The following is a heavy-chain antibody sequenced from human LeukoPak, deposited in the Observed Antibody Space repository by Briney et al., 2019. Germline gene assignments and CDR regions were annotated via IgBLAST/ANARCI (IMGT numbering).Heavy chain of an antibody. CDR3: ASEKAGAIGGDY. Sequence: GGSLRLSCAASGFTFSSYDMHWVRQATGKGLEWVSAIGTAGDTYYPGSVKGRFTISRENAKNSLYLQMNSLRAEDTAVYYCASEKAGAIGGDYWGQGTLVTVSS. CDR2: IGTAGDT. V-gene: IGHV3-13*04. D-gene: IGHD1-26*01. J-gene: IGHJ4*02. CDR1: GFTFSSYD.